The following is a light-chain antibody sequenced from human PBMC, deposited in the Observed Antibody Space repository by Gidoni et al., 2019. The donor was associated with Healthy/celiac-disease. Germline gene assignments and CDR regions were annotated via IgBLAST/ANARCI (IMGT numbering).Light chain of an antibody. CDR2: DAS. V-gene: IGKV3-11*01. CDR3: QQRSNWPPKLT. CDR1: QSVSSY. Sequence: DIVLTQSPATLSLSPGERATLSCRASQSVSSYLVWYQQKPGQAPRLLIYDASNRATGIPARFSGSGSGTDFTLTISSLEPEDFAVYYCQQRSNWPPKLTFXGXTKVEIK. J-gene: IGKJ4*01.